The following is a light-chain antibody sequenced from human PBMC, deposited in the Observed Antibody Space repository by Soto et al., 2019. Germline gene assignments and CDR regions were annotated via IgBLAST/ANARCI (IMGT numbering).Light chain of an antibody. V-gene: IGKV3-20*01. CDR1: QSISSN. J-gene: IGKJ1*01. CDR3: QQYGSSLRT. Sequence: EIVMTHSPATLSVSPGERATLSFRASQSISSNLAWYQQKPGQAPRLLIYGASSRATGIPDRFSGSGSGTDFTLTISRLEPEDFAVYYCQQYGSSLRTFGQGTKVDIK. CDR2: GAS.